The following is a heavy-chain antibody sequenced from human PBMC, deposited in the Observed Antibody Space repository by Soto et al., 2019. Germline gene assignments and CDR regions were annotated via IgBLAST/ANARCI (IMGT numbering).Heavy chain of an antibody. CDR2: MNPNSGNT. CDR1: GYTFTKYD. D-gene: IGHD2-2*01. J-gene: IGHJ6*03. Sequence: GASVKVSCKASGYTFTKYDINWVRQAPGQGLEWMGWMNPNSGNTGYAQKFQGRVTMTRSTSINTAYMELSSLRSDDTAVYYCARADDCSSSSCYHYYHYMDVWGIGTTVTVSS. CDR3: ARADDCSSSSCYHYYHYMDV. V-gene: IGHV1-8*01.